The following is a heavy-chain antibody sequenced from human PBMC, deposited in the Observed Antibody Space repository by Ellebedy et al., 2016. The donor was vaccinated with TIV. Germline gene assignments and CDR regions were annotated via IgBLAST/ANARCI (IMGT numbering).Heavy chain of an antibody. J-gene: IGHJ3*02. V-gene: IGHV3-21*01. CDR2: ISSSSSYI. Sequence: PGGSLRLSCAASGFTFSSYSMNWVRQAPGRGLEWVSTISSSSSYIYYADSVKGRFTISRDNVKNSLYLQMNSLRAEDTAVYYCARGADTTMVWGALDIWGQGTVVTGSS. CDR1: GFTFSSYS. D-gene: IGHD5-18*01. CDR3: ARGADTTMVWGALDI.